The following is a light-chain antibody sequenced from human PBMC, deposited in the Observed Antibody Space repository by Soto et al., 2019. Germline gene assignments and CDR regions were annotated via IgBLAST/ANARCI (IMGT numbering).Light chain of an antibody. V-gene: IGLV3-21*02. CDR2: DDN. J-gene: IGLJ1*01. Sequence: SYDLTQPPSVSVAPGQTASITCAGNNMGSTGVQWYHKRPGKAPVLVVYDDNDRPSGIHERFSGHNSEKTATLTITRVEDGDEADYYCQVYNISTPHYGCAAGTEATV. CDR3: QVYNISTPHYG. CDR1: NMGSTG.